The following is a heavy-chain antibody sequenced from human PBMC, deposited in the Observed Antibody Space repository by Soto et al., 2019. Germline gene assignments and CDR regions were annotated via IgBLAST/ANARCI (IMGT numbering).Heavy chain of an antibody. D-gene: IGHD6-13*01. J-gene: IGHJ6*04. Sequence: GGSLRLSCAASGFTYTNYAMTWVRQTPGMGLEWVSTISTSGGNRYYADSVKGRFTISRDNAENSLYLQMNSLRVEDTAVYYCARDRVAAAGTPDGMDGWGEGTTVTVSS. CDR3: ARDRVAAAGTPDGMDG. CDR1: GFTYTNYA. CDR2: ISTSGGNR. V-gene: IGHV3-23*01.